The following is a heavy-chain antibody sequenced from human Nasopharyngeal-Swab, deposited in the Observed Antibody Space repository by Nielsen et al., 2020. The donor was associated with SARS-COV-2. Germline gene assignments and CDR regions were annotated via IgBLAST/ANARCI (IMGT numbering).Heavy chain of an antibody. CDR3: ARAGYCSGGSCYSNDAFDI. V-gene: IGHV4-30-2*01. CDR2: IYHSGST. CDR1: GGSISSGGYS. J-gene: IGHJ3*02. D-gene: IGHD2-15*01. Sequence: SETLSLTCAVSGGSISSGGYSWSWIRQPPGKGLEWIGYIYHSGSTNYNPSLKSRVTISVDTSKNQFSLKLSSVTAADTAVYYCARAGYCSGGSCYSNDAFDIWGQGTMVTVSS.